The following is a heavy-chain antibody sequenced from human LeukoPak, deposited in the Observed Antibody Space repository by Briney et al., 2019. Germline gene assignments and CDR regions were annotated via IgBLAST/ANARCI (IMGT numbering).Heavy chain of an antibody. Sequence: GASVKVSCKASGYTFTSYYMHWVRQAPGQGLEWMGIINPSGGSTSYAQKFQGRVTMTRDMSTSTVYMELSSLRSEDTAVYYCAIDFSYYYDSSGYEWWFDPWGQGTLVTVSS. D-gene: IGHD3-22*01. CDR2: INPSGGST. CDR3: AIDFSYYYDSSGYEWWFDP. CDR1: GYTFTSYY. J-gene: IGHJ5*02. V-gene: IGHV1-46*01.